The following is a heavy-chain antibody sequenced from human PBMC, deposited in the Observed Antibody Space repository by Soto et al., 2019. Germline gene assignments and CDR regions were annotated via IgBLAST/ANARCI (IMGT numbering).Heavy chain of an antibody. CDR1: GGTFSSYT. D-gene: IGHD4-17*01. Sequence: QVQLVQSGAEVKKPGSSVKVSCKASGGTFSSYTISWVRQSPGQGPEWMGRIIPILGIANYAQKFQGRVTITADKSTRTAYIEMSSLRSADTYVYYCATRPTGLTGDYVMFDYWGQGTLVTVSS. J-gene: IGHJ4*02. CDR2: IIPILGIA. CDR3: ATRPTGLTGDYVMFDY. V-gene: IGHV1-69*02.